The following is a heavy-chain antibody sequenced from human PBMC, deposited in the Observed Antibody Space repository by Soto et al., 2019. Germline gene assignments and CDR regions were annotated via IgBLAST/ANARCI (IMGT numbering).Heavy chain of an antibody. CDR1: GFTVSSNY. J-gene: IGHJ5*02. CDR2: IYSGESK. V-gene: IGHV3-53*01. D-gene: IGHD6-6*01. Sequence: GGSRRLSCAASGFTVSSNYMSWVRQAPGKGLEWVSVIYSGESKLYADSVKGRFTISRDNFKNTLYLQMNSLRAEDTAVYYCARDPSRSSSLDWFDPWGQGALVTVSS. CDR3: ARDPSRSSSLDWFDP.